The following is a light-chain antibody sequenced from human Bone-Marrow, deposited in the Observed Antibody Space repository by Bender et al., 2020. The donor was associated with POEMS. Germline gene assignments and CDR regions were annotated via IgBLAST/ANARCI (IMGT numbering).Light chain of an antibody. V-gene: IGLV3-21*02. CDR2: DDR. CDR3: QVGVRSGDRWV. Sequence: SYVLTQPPSVSVAPGETARITCGGNNIGSKGVHWYEQKPGQAPVLVDYDDRDRPSVIPERCSGSNSGTTATLTISRVEAGNEAAYYGQVGVRSGDRWVFGGGAKLTLL. J-gene: IGLJ3*02. CDR1: NIGSKG.